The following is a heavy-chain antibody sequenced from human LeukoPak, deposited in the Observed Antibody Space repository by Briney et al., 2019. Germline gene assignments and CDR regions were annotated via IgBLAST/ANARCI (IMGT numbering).Heavy chain of an antibody. Sequence: SETLSLTCSVSGSSISSTYYWGWIRQPPGKGLEWIGSIYYTGSTYYNPSLKSRVTISVGTSKSQFSLKLTSMTAADTAVYFCARLETSGWLLLDSWGQGTLVTVSS. CDR1: GSSISSTYY. V-gene: IGHV4-38-2*02. J-gene: IGHJ4*02. D-gene: IGHD6-19*01. CDR2: IYYTGST. CDR3: ARLETSGWLLLDS.